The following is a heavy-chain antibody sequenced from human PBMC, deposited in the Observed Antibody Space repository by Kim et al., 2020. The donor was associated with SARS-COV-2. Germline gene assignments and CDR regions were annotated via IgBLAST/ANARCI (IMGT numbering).Heavy chain of an antibody. CDR3: TTGATVEWELPPFDY. CDR1: GFTFSNAW. D-gene: IGHD1-26*01. J-gene: IGHJ4*02. V-gene: IGHV3-15*01. Sequence: GGSLRLSCAASGFTFSNAWMSWVRQAPGKGLEWVGRIKSKTDGGTTDYAAPVKGRFTISRDDSKNTLYLQMNSLKTEDTAVYYCTTGATVEWELPPFDYWGQGTLVTVSS. CDR2: IKSKTDGGTT.